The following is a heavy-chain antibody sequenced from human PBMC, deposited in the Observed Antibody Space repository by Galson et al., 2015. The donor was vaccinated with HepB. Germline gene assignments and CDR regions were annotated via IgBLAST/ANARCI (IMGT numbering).Heavy chain of an antibody. CDR2: INSDGSST. CDR1: GFTFSSYW. CDR3: AKDPGLVVVAATPMN. D-gene: IGHD2-15*01. V-gene: IGHV3-74*01. Sequence: SLRLSCAASGFTFSSYWMHWVRQAPGKGLVWVSRINSDGSSTSYADSVKGRFTISRDNAKNTLYLQMNSLRAEDTAVYYCAKDPGLVVVAATPMNWGQGTLVTVSS. J-gene: IGHJ4*02.